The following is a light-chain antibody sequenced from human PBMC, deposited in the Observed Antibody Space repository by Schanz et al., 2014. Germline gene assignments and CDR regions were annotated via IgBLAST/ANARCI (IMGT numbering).Light chain of an antibody. CDR2: GAS. Sequence: EIVMTQSPATLSSPGEGAALSCRASQSVSNNLAWYQQKPGQAPRLLIYGASSRATGIPDRFSGSGSGTDFTLTISRLEPEDFAVYYCQQYGRSSWTFGQGTKVEIK. V-gene: IGKV3-20*01. J-gene: IGKJ1*01. CDR3: QQYGRSSWT. CDR1: QSVSNN.